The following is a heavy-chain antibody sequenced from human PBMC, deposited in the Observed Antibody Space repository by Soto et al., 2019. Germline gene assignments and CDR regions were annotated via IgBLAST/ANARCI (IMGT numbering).Heavy chain of an antibody. Sequence: GGSLRLSCAASGFTFSSYSMNWVRQAPGKGLEWVSSISSSSSYIYYADSVKGRFTISRDNAKNSLYLQMNSLRAEDTAVYYCARDLVPSITIFGVVIHYGIEVWGQGTTVTVSS. V-gene: IGHV3-21*01. CDR1: GFTFSSYS. D-gene: IGHD3-3*01. J-gene: IGHJ6*02. CDR3: ARDLVPSITIFGVVIHYGIEV. CDR2: ISSSSSYI.